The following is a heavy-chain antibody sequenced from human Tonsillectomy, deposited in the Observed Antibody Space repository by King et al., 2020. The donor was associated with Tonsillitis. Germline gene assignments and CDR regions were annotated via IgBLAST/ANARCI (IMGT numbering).Heavy chain of an antibody. Sequence: QLVQSGGGLVKPGGSLRLSCAASGFTFSDYYMSWIRQAPGKGLDWVSYITSSGSPIYYADSVKGRFTISRDNTKNSLYLQMNSLRAEDTAVYYCARDSEGGATDYWGQGTLVTVSS. D-gene: IGHD5-12*01. CDR2: ITSSGSPI. CDR3: ARDSEGGATDY. V-gene: IGHV3-11*01. J-gene: IGHJ4*02. CDR1: GFTFSDYY.